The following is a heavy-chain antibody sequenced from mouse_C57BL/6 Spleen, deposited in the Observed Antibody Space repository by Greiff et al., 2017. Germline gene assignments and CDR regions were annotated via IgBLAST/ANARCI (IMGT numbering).Heavy chain of an antibody. V-gene: IGHV5-17*01. D-gene: IGHD2-10*01. J-gene: IGHJ3*01. Sequence: EVMLVESGRGLVKPGGSLKLSCAASGFTFSDYGMPWVRQAPETGLEWVAYISSGSSTTYYADTVKGRFTISRDNDKNTLFLQMTSLRSEDTAMYYCATYYGNYPGWVAYRGQGTRVTVSA. CDR1: GFTFSDYG. CDR3: ATYYGNYPGWVAY. CDR2: ISSGSSTT.